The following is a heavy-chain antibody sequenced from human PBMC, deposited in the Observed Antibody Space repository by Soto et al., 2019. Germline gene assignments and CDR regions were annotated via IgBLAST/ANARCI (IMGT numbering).Heavy chain of an antibody. V-gene: IGHV3-23*01. CDR1: GFTFSSYA. J-gene: IGHJ4*02. D-gene: IGHD3-22*01. CDR2: ISGSGGST. Sequence: GSLRLSCAASGFTFSSYAMSWVRQAPGKGLEWVSAISGSGGSTYYADSVKGRFTISRDNSKNTLYLQMNSLRAEDTAVYYCAKDLRSSKDSSGYYYPFDYWGQGTLVTSPQ. CDR3: AKDLRSSKDSSGYYYPFDY.